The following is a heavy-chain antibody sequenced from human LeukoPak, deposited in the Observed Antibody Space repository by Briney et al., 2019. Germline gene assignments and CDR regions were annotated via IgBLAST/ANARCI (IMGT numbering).Heavy chain of an antibody. CDR3: AKFSFASYDFRSGYHYNDY. J-gene: IGHJ4*02. Sequence: PGGSLRLSCAASGFTFSSYAMSWVRQAPGKGLEWVSAISGSGGSTYYADSVKGRFTISRDNSKNTLYLQMNSLRAEDTAVYYCAKFSFASYDFRSGYHYNDYWGQGTLVTVSS. V-gene: IGHV3-23*01. D-gene: IGHD3-3*01. CDR2: ISGSGGST. CDR1: GFTFSSYA.